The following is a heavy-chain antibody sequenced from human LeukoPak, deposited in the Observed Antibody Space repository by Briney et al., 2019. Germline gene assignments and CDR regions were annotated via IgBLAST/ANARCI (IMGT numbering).Heavy chain of an antibody. CDR3: ARTHPFTTD. V-gene: IGHV4-34*01. J-gene: IGHJ4*02. CDR2: INHSGST. Sequence: KPSETLSLTCAVYGGSFSGYYWSWIRQPPGKGLEWIGEINHSGSTNYNPSLKSRVTISVDTSKNQFSLKLSSVTAADTAVYCCARTHPFTTDWGQGTLVTVSS. CDR1: GGSFSGYY. D-gene: IGHD4-17*01.